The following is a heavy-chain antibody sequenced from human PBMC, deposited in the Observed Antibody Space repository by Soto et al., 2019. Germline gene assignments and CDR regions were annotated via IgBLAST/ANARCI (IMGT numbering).Heavy chain of an antibody. V-gene: IGHV4-59*08. J-gene: IGHJ4*02. CDR3: ARGDDYGDFFDY. CDR1: GGSISSYY. CDR2: IYYSGST. D-gene: IGHD4-17*01. Sequence: SETLSLTCTVSGGSISSYYWSWIRQPPGKGLEWIGYIYYSGSTTYNPSLKSRVTISVDTSKNRFSLKLSSVTAADTAVYSCARGDDYGDFFDYWGQGTLVTVAS.